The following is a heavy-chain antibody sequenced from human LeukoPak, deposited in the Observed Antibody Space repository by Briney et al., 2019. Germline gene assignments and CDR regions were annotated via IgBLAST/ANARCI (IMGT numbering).Heavy chain of an antibody. D-gene: IGHD5-18*01. CDR2: IYNSGIT. CDR3: ARQVDTAMVTN. CDR1: GGPISSFN. J-gene: IGHJ4*02. V-gene: IGHV4-59*08. Sequence: SETLSLTSTAPGGPISSFNGSGIGQPPGKDLKWIGYIYNSGITNYNPSLKSRVTISVDTSKNQFSLKLSSVTAADTAVYYCARQVDTAMVTNWGQGTPVTVSS.